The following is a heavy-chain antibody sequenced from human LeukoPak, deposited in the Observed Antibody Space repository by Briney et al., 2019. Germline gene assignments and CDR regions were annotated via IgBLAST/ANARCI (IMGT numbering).Heavy chain of an antibody. CDR2: IWYDGSNK. V-gene: IGHV3-33*06. J-gene: IGHJ4*02. CDR1: GFTFSSYG. CDR3: AKQRIGAGLAVAGTAPFDY. D-gene: IGHD6-19*01. Sequence: GGSLRLSCAASGFTFSSYGIHWVRQAPGQGLEWVAVIWYDGSNKFYADSVKGRFTISRDNSKNTLFLQMDSLRAEDTAVYYCAKQRIGAGLAVAGTAPFDYWGQGTLATVSP.